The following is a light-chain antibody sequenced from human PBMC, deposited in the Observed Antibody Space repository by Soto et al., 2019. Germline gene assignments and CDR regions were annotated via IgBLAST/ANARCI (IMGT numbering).Light chain of an antibody. J-gene: IGLJ1*01. V-gene: IGLV2-11*01. CDR2: DVD. CDR3: CSYAGSYTHYV. Sequence: QSALTQPRSVSGSPGQSVSISCTGTSGDVGSYIHVSWYQQHPGRAPKLMIYDVDERPSGVPDRFSGSKSGNTASLTISGLQAEDEADYYCCSYAGSYTHYVFGTGTKVTVL. CDR1: SGDVGSYIH.